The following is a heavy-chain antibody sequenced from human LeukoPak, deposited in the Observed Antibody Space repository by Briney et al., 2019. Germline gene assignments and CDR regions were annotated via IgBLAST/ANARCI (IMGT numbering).Heavy chain of an antibody. CDR1: GFTFSSYA. D-gene: IGHD3-10*01. V-gene: IGHV3-30*04. CDR2: ISYDGSNK. J-gene: IGHJ4*02. Sequence: GGSLRLSCAASGFTFSSYAMHWVRQAPGKGLEWVAIISYDGSNKYYADSVKGRFTISRDNSKNTLYLQMNSLRAEDTAVYYCARDKVGFTMVRGVIVYWGQGTLVTVSS. CDR3: ARDKVGFTMVRGVIVY.